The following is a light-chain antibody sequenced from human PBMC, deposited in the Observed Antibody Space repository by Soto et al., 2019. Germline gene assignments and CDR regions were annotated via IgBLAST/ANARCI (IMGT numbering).Light chain of an antibody. Sequence: QSVLTQPPSASGSPGQSVTISCTGTKNDIGVYDFVSWYQHHPGKAPRLIIYEVVQRPSGVPDRFSGSESGNTASLTISGLQAEDEADYSCCSFEGSYSYVFGTGTKVTV. CDR3: CSFEGSYSYV. CDR2: EVV. J-gene: IGLJ1*01. V-gene: IGLV2-8*01. CDR1: KNDIGVYDF.